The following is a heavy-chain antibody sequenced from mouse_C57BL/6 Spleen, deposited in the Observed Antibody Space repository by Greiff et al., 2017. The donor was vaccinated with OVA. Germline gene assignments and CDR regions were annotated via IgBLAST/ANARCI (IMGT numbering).Heavy chain of an antibody. CDR1: GFTFSSYA. J-gene: IGHJ2*01. CDR3: ARSGDYDGFDY. V-gene: IGHV5-4*01. Sequence: EVQGVESGGGLVKPGGSLKLSCAASGFTFSSYAMSWVRQTPEKRLEWVATISDGGSYTYYPDNVKGRFTISRDNAKNNLYLQMSHLKSEDTAMYYCARSGDYDGFDYWGQGTTLTVSS. CDR2: ISDGGSYT. D-gene: IGHD2-4*01.